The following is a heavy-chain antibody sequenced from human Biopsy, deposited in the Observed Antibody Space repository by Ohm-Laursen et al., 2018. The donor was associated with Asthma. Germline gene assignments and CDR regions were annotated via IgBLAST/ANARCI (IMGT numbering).Heavy chain of an antibody. J-gene: IGHJ4*02. Sequence: SLRLSCTASGFIFSNYGMHWVRQAPGKGLDWVSGSNWNGGSTGYADSVKGRFTISRDNAKNSLYLQMNSLRAEDTALYHCGRDMGGFGSGWFPVEFWGQGTLVTVSS. CDR2: SNWNGGST. D-gene: IGHD6-19*01. CDR3: GRDMGGFGSGWFPVEF. CDR1: GFIFSNYG. V-gene: IGHV3-20*01.